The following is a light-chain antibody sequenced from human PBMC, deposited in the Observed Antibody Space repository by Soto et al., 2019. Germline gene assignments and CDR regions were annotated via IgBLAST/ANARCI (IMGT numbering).Light chain of an antibody. CDR1: QRISSW. J-gene: IGKJ2*01. CDR3: QQYNSYSAT. Sequence: DIQMTQSPSTLSASVGDRVTITCRASQRISSWLAWYQQKPGKAPKLLIYDASSLESGVPSRFSGSGSGTEFTLTISSLKPDDFATYYCQQYNSYSATFGQGTKLEIK. CDR2: DAS. V-gene: IGKV1-5*01.